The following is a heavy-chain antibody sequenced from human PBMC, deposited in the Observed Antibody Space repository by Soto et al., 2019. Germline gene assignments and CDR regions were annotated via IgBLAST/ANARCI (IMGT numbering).Heavy chain of an antibody. V-gene: IGHV3-7*01. CDR1: EFTFSGYW. Sequence: EVQLVESGGGLVQPGGSLRLSCAASEFTFSGYWMSWVRQAPGKGLEWVANIKQDGSEKYYVDSVKGRFTISRDNAKNSLYLQMNSLRAEDSAVYYCARGSAYYYYMDVWGKGTTVTVSS. J-gene: IGHJ6*03. CDR2: IKQDGSEK. CDR3: ARGSAYYYYMDV.